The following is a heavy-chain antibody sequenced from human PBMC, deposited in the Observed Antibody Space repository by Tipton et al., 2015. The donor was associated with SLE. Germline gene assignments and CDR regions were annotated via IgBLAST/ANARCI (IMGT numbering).Heavy chain of an antibody. CDR1: GLTISDND. D-gene: IGHD2-2*01. CDR3: ARWQYQLRFDQ. CDR2: TYRGGSR. V-gene: IGHV3-66*02. J-gene: IGHJ4*02. Sequence: GSLRLSCEASGLTISDNDMSWLRQAPGRGLEWLSVTYRGGSRHYADSVKGRFTVSRDTSTNTLYLQMSSLRLEDTAVYFCARWQYQLRFDQWGQGTLVIVSS.